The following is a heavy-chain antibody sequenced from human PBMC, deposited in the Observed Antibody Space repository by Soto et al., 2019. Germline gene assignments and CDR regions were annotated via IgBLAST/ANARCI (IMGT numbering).Heavy chain of an antibody. Sequence: GASVKVSCKASGYTFTSYGISWVRQAPGQGLEWMGWISAYNGNTNYAQKLQGRVTMTTDTSTSTAYMELRSLRSDDTAVYYCARDYKIAALVFSPRVLSTEASNSAWFDPWGQGTLVTVSS. CDR1: GYTFTSYG. D-gene: IGHD6-6*01. V-gene: IGHV1-18*04. CDR2: ISAYNGNT. CDR3: ARDYKIAALVFSPRVLSTEASNSAWFDP. J-gene: IGHJ5*02.